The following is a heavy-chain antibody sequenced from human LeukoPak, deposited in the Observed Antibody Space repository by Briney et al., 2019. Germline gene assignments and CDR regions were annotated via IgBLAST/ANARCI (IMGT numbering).Heavy chain of an antibody. Sequence: GGSLRLSCAVSGFTFSDYWMHWVRQAPGRGLVWVSRINSDGSSTTYADSVKGRFTVSRDNAKNTLHLQVNSLRAEDTAVYYCARDGGSGSLGAFDVWGQGTMVTVSS. CDR3: ARDGGSGSLGAFDV. J-gene: IGHJ3*01. CDR1: GFTFSDYW. CDR2: INSDGSST. V-gene: IGHV3-74*01. D-gene: IGHD3-10*01.